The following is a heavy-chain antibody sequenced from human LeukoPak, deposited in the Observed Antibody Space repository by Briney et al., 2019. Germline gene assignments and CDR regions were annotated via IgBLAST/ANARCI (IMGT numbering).Heavy chain of an antibody. J-gene: IGHJ4*02. CDR1: GFSFSSYG. Sequence: PGGSLRLSCAASGFSFSSYGRHGVRQAPGKGLEWVAVIWYDGSNEYYADSVKGRFTISRDNSKNTLYLQMNSLRVEDTAVYYCARGRGAISGTTLDYWGQGSLVTVSS. CDR2: IWYDGSNE. D-gene: IGHD1-7*01. V-gene: IGHV3-33*01. CDR3: ARGRGAISGTTLDY.